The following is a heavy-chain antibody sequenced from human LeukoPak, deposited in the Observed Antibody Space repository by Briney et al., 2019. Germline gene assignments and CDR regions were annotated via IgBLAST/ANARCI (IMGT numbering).Heavy chain of an antibody. V-gene: IGHV3-30*02. CDR1: GFTFSSYG. Sequence: PGGSLRLSCAASGFTFSSYGMHWVRQAPGKGLEWVAFIRYDGSNKYYADSVKGRFTISRDNSKNTLYLQMNSLRAEDTAVYYCAKPHLTTPFSGSYGYYFDYWGQGTLVTVSS. CDR2: IRYDGSNK. CDR3: AKPHLTTPFSGSYGYYFDY. D-gene: IGHD1-26*01. J-gene: IGHJ4*02.